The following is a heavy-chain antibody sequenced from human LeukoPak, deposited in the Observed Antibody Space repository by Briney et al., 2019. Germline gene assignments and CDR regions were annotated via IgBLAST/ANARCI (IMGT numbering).Heavy chain of an antibody. CDR3: ARRYFDL. Sequence: GGSLRLSCAASGFTFSSYAMHWVRQAPGKGLEWVAVISYDGSNKYYADSVKGRFTISRDNSKNTLYLQMNSLRAEDTAVYYCARRYFDLWGRGTLVTVSS. CDR2: ISYDGSNK. V-gene: IGHV3-30*04. CDR1: GFTFSSYA. J-gene: IGHJ2*01.